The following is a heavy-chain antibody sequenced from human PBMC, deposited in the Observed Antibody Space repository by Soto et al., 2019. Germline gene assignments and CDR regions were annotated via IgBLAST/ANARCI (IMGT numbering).Heavy chain of an antibody. D-gene: IGHD2-2*01. CDR1: GYTFTSYD. V-gene: IGHV1-8*01. J-gene: IGHJ5*02. CDR2: MNPNSGNT. CDR3: ARDGGYCSSTSCRRWFDP. Sequence: ASVKVSCKASGYTFTSYDINWVRQATGQGLEWMGWMNPNSGNTGYAQKFQGRVTMTRNTSISTAYMGLGSLESEDTAGYYCARDGGYCSSTSCRRWFDPWGQGTLVTVSS.